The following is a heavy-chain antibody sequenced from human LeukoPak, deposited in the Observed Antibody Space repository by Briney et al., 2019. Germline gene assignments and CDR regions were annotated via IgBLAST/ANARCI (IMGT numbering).Heavy chain of an antibody. V-gene: IGHV1-18*01. J-gene: IGHJ4*02. CDR1: GYTFTSYV. Sequence: GASVNVSCKASGYTFTSYVISWVRQAPGQGLEWMGWISAYHVNTNYAQNLQSRVTITTDTSTSTDYMALRRLRSEDTAVYYCVLEWLFRGYWGQGTLVTVSS. D-gene: IGHD3-3*01. CDR2: ISAYHVNT. CDR3: VLEWLFRGY.